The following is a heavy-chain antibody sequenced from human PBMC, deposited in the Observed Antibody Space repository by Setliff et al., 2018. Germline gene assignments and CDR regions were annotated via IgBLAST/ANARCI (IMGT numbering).Heavy chain of an antibody. Sequence: TLSLTCTVSGASVSGNSYYWGWIRQPPGKGLEWIASTYYSGNTYYNPSLKSRVTISVDTSKNQFSLKLTSVTAADTAVYYCARAPRYFDPTGSYFDFWGQGTLVTVSS. D-gene: IGHD3-22*01. V-gene: IGHV4-39*07. J-gene: IGHJ4*02. CDR1: GASVSGNSYY. CDR2: TYYSGNT. CDR3: ARAPRYFDPTGSYFDF.